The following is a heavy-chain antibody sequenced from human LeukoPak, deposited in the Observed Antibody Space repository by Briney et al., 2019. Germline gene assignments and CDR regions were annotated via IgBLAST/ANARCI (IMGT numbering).Heavy chain of an antibody. J-gene: IGHJ6*02. CDR3: ARGLVVPAYYYGMDV. V-gene: IGHV4-34*01. CDR2: INHSGST. D-gene: IGHD2-2*01. Sequence: SETLSLTCAVYGGSFSGYYWSWIRQPPGKGLEWIGEINHSGSTNYNPSLKSRVTISVDTSKNQFSLKLGSVTAADTAVYYCARGLVVPAYYYGMDVWGQGTTVTVSS. CDR1: GGSFSGYY.